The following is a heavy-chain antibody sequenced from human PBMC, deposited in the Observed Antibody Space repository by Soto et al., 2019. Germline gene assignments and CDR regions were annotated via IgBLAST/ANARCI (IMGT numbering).Heavy chain of an antibody. V-gene: IGHV3-7*03. CDR3: AYSSTPFDY. D-gene: IGHD6-13*01. CDR1: GFTFSSYW. Sequence: PGGSLRLSCAASGFTFSSYWMSWVRQAPGKGLEWVANIKQDGTEKYCVDSVKGRFTISKDNAKNSLYLQMNSLRAEDTAVYYCAYSSTPFDYWGQGTLVTVSS. J-gene: IGHJ4*02. CDR2: IKQDGTEK.